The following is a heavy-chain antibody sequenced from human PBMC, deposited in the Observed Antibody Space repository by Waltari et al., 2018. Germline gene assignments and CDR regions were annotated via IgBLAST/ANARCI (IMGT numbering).Heavy chain of an antibody. D-gene: IGHD2-2*01. J-gene: IGHJ3*02. CDR1: GGSISSYY. Sequence: QVQLQESGPGLVKPSETLSLTCTVSGGSISSYYWSWIRQPPGKGLEWIGYIYYSGSTNYNPSLKSRVTISVDTSKNQFSLKLSSVTAADTAVYYCARRPRPAGGAAFDIWGQGTMVTVSS. CDR3: ARRPRPAGGAAFDI. V-gene: IGHV4-59*08. CDR2: IYYSGST.